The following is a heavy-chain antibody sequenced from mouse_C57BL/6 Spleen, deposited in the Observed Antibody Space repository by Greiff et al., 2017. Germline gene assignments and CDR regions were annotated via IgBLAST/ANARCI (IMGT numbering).Heavy chain of an antibody. CDR1: GFTFSSYT. V-gene: IGHV5-9*01. J-gene: IGHJ2*01. D-gene: IGHD6-1*01. CDR2: ISGGGGNT. CDR3: ARRAGNLAFFDD. Sequence: VQLMESGGGLVKPGGSLKLSCAASGFTFSSYTMSWVRQTPEKRLEWVATISGGGGNTYYPDSVKGRFTISRDNAKNTLYLQMSSLRSEDTALYYCARRAGNLAFFDDWGQGTTLTVSS.